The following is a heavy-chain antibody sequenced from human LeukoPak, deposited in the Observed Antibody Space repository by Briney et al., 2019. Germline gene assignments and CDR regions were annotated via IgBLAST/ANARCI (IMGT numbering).Heavy chain of an antibody. V-gene: IGHV3-23*01. CDR1: GFTFSSHV. Sequence: GGSLRLSCAASGFTFSSHVMSWVRQAPGKGLEWVSGISGSGGGTFYADSVRGRFTISRDNSKNIVYLQMNSLRAEDTAVYYCAKSATTVTSNFEYWGQGTLVTVSS. CDR2: ISGSGGGT. J-gene: IGHJ4*02. CDR3: AKSATTVTSNFEY. D-gene: IGHD4-17*01.